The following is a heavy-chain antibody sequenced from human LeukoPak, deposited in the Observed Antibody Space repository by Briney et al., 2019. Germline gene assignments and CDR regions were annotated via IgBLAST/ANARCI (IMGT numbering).Heavy chain of an antibody. CDR3: ARDPGVNYYDSSGYSFP. Sequence: GGSLRLSCAASGFTFSSYWMGWVRQAPGKGLEWVANIKQDGSEKYYVDSVKGRFTISRDNAKNSLYLQMNSLRAEDTAVYYCARDPGVNYYDSSGYSFPWGQGTLVTVSS. CDR2: IKQDGSEK. CDR1: GFTFSSYW. D-gene: IGHD3-22*01. V-gene: IGHV3-7*01. J-gene: IGHJ5*02.